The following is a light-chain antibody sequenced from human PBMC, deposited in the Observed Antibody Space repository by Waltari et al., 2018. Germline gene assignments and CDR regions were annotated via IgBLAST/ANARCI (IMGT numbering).Light chain of an antibody. Sequence: DIVMTQSPDSLAVSLGERATINCKSSQSVLYSSNNKNYLALYQQKPGQPPNLLIYWASTRESGVPDRFSGSGSGTDFTLTISGLQAEDVAVYYCQQYYSPPYTFGQGTKLEIK. CDR2: WAS. CDR1: QSVLYSSNNKNY. J-gene: IGKJ2*01. V-gene: IGKV4-1*01. CDR3: QQYYSPPYT.